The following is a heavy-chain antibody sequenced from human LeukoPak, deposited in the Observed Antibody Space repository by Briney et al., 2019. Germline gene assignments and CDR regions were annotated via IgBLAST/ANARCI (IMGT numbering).Heavy chain of an antibody. CDR2: IYYSGST. CDR1: GGSISSYY. CDR3: ARAQQLTVHIDY. J-gene: IGHJ4*02. D-gene: IGHD6-13*01. V-gene: IGHV4-59*08. Sequence: SETLSLTCTVSGGSISSYYWSWLRQPPGQGLEWIGYIYYSGSTNYDPSLKSRVTISVDTSKNQFSLKLSSVTAADTAVYYCARAQQLTVHIDYWGQGTLVTVSS.